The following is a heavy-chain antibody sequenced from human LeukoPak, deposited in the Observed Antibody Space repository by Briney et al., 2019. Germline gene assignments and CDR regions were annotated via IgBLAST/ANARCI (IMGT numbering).Heavy chain of an antibody. Sequence: SETLSLTCAVYGGSFSGYYWSWIRPPPGKGLWWIGEINHSGSTNYNPSLKSRVTISVDTSKNQFSLKLSSVTAADTAVYYCAGRTGLLGHWGQGTLVTVSS. V-gene: IGHV4-34*01. D-gene: IGHD4-17*01. CDR2: INHSGST. CDR3: AGRTGLLGH. CDR1: GGSFSGYY. J-gene: IGHJ4*02.